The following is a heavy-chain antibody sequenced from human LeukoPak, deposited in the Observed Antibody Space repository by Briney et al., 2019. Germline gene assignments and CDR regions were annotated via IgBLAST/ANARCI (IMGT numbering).Heavy chain of an antibody. D-gene: IGHD3-22*01. CDR1: GFTFSSYA. CDR3: ARNYDSSGYYFDY. Sequence: GGSLRLSCAASGFTFSSYAMHWVRQAPGKGPEWVAVISYDGSNKYYADSVKGRFTISRDNSKNTLYLQMNSLRAEDTAVYYCARNYDSSGYYFDYWGQGTLVTVSS. V-gene: IGHV3-30-3*01. CDR2: ISYDGSNK. J-gene: IGHJ4*02.